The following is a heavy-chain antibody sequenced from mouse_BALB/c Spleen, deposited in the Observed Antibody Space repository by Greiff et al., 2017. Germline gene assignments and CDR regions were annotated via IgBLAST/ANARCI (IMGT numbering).Heavy chain of an antibody. D-gene: IGHD1-1*01. CDR3: ARHYYSRYYAMDY. V-gene: IGHV1-7*01. J-gene: IGHJ4*01. CDR1: GYSFTGYW. CDR2: INPSTGYT. Sequence: QVQLKQSGAELAKPGASVKMSCKASGYSFTGYWMHWVKQRHGQGLEWIGNINPSTGYTEYNQKFKDKATLTADKSSSTAYMQLNSLTSEDSAVYYCARHYYSRYYAMDYWGQGTSVTVSS.